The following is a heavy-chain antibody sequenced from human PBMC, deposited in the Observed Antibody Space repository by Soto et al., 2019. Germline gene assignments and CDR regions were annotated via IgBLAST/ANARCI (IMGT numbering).Heavy chain of an antibody. D-gene: IGHD2-15*01. CDR1: GGSMSTGVYY. CDR3: ARPLIVAVVARTLTWSDP. CDR2: IYYSGST. Sequence: SETLSLTCAVGGGSMSTGVYYWSWIRQPPGKGLEWIGCIYYSGSTYYNPSLKSRVTISVDTSKNQFSLKLTSVTAADTALYYCARPLIVAVVARTLTWSDPWGQGTLVTVSS. J-gene: IGHJ5*02. V-gene: IGHV4-39*01.